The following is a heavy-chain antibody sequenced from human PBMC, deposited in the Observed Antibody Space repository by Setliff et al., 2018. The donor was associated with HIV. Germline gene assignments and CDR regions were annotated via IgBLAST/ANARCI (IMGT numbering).Heavy chain of an antibody. CDR2: VYNSGST. Sequence: NPSETLSLTCTVSGDSMNDYYWSWIRQTAGKGLEWIGRVYNSGSTYYNSSLQSRVTISVDTSKNQFSLKVNSVTAADTAVYYCARHPPNLDWLDPWGQGTLVTVSS. V-gene: IGHV4-59*05. CDR1: GDSMNDYY. J-gene: IGHJ5*02. CDR3: ARHPPNLDWLDP.